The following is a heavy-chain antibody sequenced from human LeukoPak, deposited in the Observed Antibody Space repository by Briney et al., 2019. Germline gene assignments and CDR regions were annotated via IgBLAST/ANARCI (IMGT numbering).Heavy chain of an antibody. CDR2: TSYDGSNK. D-gene: IGHD4-17*01. Sequence: GGSLRLSCAASGFTFSSYGMHWVRQAPAKGLEWVAVTSYDGSNKYYADSVKGRFTISRDNSKNTLSLQMNSLRTEDTAVYYCAKDREGMTTVTGFDYWGQGTLVTVPS. J-gene: IGHJ4*02. CDR1: GFTFSSYG. V-gene: IGHV3-30*18. CDR3: AKDREGMTTVTGFDY.